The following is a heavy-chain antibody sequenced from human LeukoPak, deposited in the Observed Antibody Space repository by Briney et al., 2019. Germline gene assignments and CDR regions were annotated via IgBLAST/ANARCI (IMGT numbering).Heavy chain of an antibody. V-gene: IGHV3-7*01. CDR3: ARESFITMVRGVDFDS. Sequence: TGGSLRLSCAASGFTFPSHWMSRVRQAPGKGLEWVANIKQDGSERYYVDSVKGRFTISRDNAKNSLYLQMNSLRAEDTAVYYCARESFITMVRGVDFDSWGQGTLVTVS. D-gene: IGHD3-10*01. CDR1: GFTFPSHW. CDR2: IKQDGSER. J-gene: IGHJ4*02.